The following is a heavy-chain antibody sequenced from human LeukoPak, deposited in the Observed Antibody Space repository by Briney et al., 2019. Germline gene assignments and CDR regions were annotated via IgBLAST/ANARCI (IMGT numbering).Heavy chain of an antibody. CDR1: GFTFSSYA. J-gene: IGHJ4*02. CDR2: ISGSGGST. V-gene: IGHV3-23*01. D-gene: IGHD6-19*01. Sequence: PGGSLRLSCAASGFTFSSYAMSWVRQAPGKGLEWVSAISGSGGSTYYADSVKGRFAISRGNSKNTLYLQMTSLRAEDTALYYCAKDRSSSTIAVRGGYWGQGALVTVSS. CDR3: AKDRSSSTIAVRGGY.